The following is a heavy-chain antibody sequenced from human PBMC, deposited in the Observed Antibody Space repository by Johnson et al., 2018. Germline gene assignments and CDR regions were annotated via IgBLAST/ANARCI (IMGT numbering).Heavy chain of an antibody. CDR3: AAEADYYYYYGMDV. CDR1: GFTFTSSA. J-gene: IGHJ6*02. V-gene: IGHV1-58*01. D-gene: IGHD2-15*01. CDR2: IVVGSGNT. Sequence: QLVESGPEVKKXGTSVKVSCKASGFTFTSSAVQWVRQARGQRLEWIGWIVVGSGNTNYAQKFQERVTITRDMSTSTAYMELSSLRSEDTAVYYCAAEADYYYYYGMDVWGQGTTVTVSS.